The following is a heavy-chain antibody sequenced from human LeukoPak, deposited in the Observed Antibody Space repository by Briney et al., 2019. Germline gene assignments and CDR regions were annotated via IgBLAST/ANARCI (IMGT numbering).Heavy chain of an antibody. CDR2: ISGYNGNT. Sequence: ASVKVSCKASGYTFTSYGISWVRQAPGQGLEWMGWISGYNGNTNYAQKLQGRVTMTTDTYTSTAYMELRSLRSDDTAVYYCARDEAWGYCSEGSCHAELGNNWLDPWGQGTLVTVSS. V-gene: IGHV1-18*01. CDR3: ARDEAWGYCSEGSCHAELGNNWLDP. D-gene: IGHD2-15*01. CDR1: GYTFTSYG. J-gene: IGHJ5*02.